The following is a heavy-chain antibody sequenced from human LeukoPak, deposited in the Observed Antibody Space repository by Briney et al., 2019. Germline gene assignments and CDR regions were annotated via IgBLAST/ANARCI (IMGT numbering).Heavy chain of an antibody. J-gene: IGHJ4*02. CDR3: ARDRDTAMAFDY. CDR2: IYSGGST. CDR1: GFTVSSNY. Sequence: TGGSLRLSCAASGFTVSSNYMSWVRQAPGKGLEWVSVIYSGGSTYYADSVKGRFTISRDNSKNTLYLQMNSLRAEDTAVYYCARDRDTAMAFDYWGQGTLVTVSS. V-gene: IGHV3-66*01. D-gene: IGHD5-18*01.